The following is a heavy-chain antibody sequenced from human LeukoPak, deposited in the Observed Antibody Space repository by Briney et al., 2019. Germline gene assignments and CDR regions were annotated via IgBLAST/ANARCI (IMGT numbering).Heavy chain of an antibody. CDR3: ARIAHYSDSSGYYSYYFDY. V-gene: IGHV3-7*01. CDR2: LRQDGGEK. Sequence: PWGSLRLSCAASGFTFSSYSMNWVRPAPGKGLEWVANLRQDGGEKYYVDSVKGRFTISRDNAKNSLYLQMNSLRAEDTAVYYCARIAHYSDSSGYYSYYFDYWGQGTLVTVSS. J-gene: IGHJ4*02. D-gene: IGHD3-22*01. CDR1: GFTFSSYS.